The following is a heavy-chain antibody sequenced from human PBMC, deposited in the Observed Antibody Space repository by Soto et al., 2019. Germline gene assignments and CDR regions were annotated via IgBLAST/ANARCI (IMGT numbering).Heavy chain of an antibody. Sequence: GGSLRLSCSVSGFTFSNYAMHWVRQAPGKGLEYIASISSEGATTYYADSVKGRFIISRDNSKNTLYLQMSSLRVEDTAVYYCVKDRYVDYWGQGILVTVSS. CDR1: GFTFSNYA. V-gene: IGHV3-64D*06. J-gene: IGHJ4*02. CDR2: ISSEGATT. CDR3: VKDRYVDY.